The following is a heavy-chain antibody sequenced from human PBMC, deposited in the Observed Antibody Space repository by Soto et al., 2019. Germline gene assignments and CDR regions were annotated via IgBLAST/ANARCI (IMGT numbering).Heavy chain of an antibody. Sequence: GGSLRLSCSVSGFTFSNYAMHWVRQAPGKGLEYIASISSEGATTYYADSVKGRFIISRDNSKNTLYLQMSSLRVEDTAVYYCVKDRYVDYWGQGILVTVSS. CDR1: GFTFSNYA. V-gene: IGHV3-64D*06. J-gene: IGHJ4*02. CDR2: ISSEGATT. CDR3: VKDRYVDY.